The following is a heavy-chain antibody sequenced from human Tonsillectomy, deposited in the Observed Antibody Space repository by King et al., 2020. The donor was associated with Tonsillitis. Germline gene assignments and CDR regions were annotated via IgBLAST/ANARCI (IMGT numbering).Heavy chain of an antibody. CDR1: GFTFDDYA. Sequence: VQLVESGGGLVLPGRSLRLSCAASGFTFDDYAMHWVRQAPGKGLEWVSGIAWNGDSVHYADSVKDRFTLSRDNAKNSLYLQMNSLRTEDTALYYCAKDIRKLLQLLSPYDAFDIWGQGTMVPVSS. J-gene: IGHJ3*02. CDR3: AKDIRKLLQLLSPYDAFDI. D-gene: IGHD5-24*01. V-gene: IGHV3-9*01. CDR2: IAWNGDSV.